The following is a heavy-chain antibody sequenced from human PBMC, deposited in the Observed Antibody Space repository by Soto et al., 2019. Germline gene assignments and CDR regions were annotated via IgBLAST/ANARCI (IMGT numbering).Heavy chain of an antibody. CDR3: ARRAGNRRGYPIDS. CDR2: IYYSGST. V-gene: IGHV4-31*11. CDR1: GGSIRSDGSY. Sequence: SETLSLTCAVSGGSIRSDGSYWTWVRQLPGGGLEWIGYIYYSGSTSYNPSLESRASISVDSSENQFSLRLTSVTAADTAVYYCARRAGNRRGYPIDSWGQGTLVTVSS. D-gene: IGHD5-18*01. J-gene: IGHJ4*02.